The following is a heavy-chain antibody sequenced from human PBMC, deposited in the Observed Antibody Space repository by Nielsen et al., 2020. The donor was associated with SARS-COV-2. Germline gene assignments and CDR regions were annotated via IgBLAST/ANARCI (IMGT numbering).Heavy chain of an antibody. D-gene: IGHD6-13*01. CDR1: GFTFSSYA. V-gene: IGHV3-23*01. CDR2: ISGSGGST. Sequence: GESLKISCAASGFTFSSYAMSWVRQAPGKGLEWVSAISGSGGSTYYADSVKGRFTISRDNSKNTLYLQMNSLRAEDTAVYYCAKDVLRGYPNWFDPWGQGTLVTVSS. J-gene: IGHJ5*02. CDR3: AKDVLRGYPNWFDP.